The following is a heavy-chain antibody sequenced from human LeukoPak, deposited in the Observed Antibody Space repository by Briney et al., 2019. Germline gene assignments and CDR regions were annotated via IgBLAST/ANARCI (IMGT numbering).Heavy chain of an antibody. CDR2: ISSSGSTI. Sequence: GGSLRLSCAASGFTFSCYEMNWVRPAPGKGLEWISYISSSGSTIYYADSVKGRFTISRDNAKNSLYLQMNSLRAEDTAVYYCASLPLSYIDDWGQGTLVTVSS. CDR1: GFTFSCYE. CDR3: ASLPLSYIDD. J-gene: IGHJ4*02. V-gene: IGHV3-48*03.